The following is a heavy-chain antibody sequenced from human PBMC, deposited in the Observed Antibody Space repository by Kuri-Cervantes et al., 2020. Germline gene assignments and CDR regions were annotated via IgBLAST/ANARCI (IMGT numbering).Heavy chain of an antibody. CDR3: AREYEYASFDY. Sequence: SCTVSGGSVSSGSYYWSWIRQPPGKGLEWIGYIYYSGSTYYNPSLKSRVTISVDTSKNQFSLKLSSVTAADTAVYYCAREYEYASFDYWGQGTLVTVSS. CDR2: IYYSGST. CDR1: GGSVSSGSYY. D-gene: IGHD2/OR15-2a*01. J-gene: IGHJ4*02. V-gene: IGHV4-30-4*08.